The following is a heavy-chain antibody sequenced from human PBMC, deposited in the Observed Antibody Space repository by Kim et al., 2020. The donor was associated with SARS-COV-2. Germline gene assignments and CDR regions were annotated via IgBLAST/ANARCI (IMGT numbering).Heavy chain of an antibody. D-gene: IGHD2-2*01. CDR3: ARDLGDCSSTSCLDAFHI. J-gene: IGHJ3*02. Sequence: GGSLRLSCAASGFTFSSYAMSWVRQAPGRGLEWVSGISGSGGSTFYADSVKGRFTVSRDNSKNTLYMQMNSLRVEDTAVYYCARDLGDCSSTSCLDAFHIWGQGSMVTVSS. V-gene: IGHV3-23*01. CDR1: GFTFSSYA. CDR2: ISGSGGST.